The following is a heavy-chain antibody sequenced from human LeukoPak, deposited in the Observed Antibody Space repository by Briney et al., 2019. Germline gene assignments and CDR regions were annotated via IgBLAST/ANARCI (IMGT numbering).Heavy chain of an antibody. CDR2: ISGSGAYT. D-gene: IGHD3-10*01. V-gene: IGHV3-23*01. CDR1: GFTFSSYA. CDR3: AKYFASGSYYKLPH. J-gene: IGHJ1*01. Sequence: GGSPRLSCAAPGFTFSSYAMNWVRQAPGKGLGWVSTISGSGAYTYYADSVKGRFTISRDNSKNTLYLQMNSLRAEDTAVYYCAKYFASGSYYKLPHWGQGTLVTVSS.